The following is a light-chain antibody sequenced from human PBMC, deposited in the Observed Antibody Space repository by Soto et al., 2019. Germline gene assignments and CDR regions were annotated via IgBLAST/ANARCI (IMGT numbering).Light chain of an antibody. Sequence: DVVMTQTPLSLSVTPGQAASISCQSSQSLLYDEGKTSLSWYLQKPGQAPQLLIYEVSSRFSGVPDRFSGSGSGTDFTLKISRVEAEDVGVYYCMQSLHLRTFGQGTKVEIK. CDR3: MQSLHLRT. V-gene: IGKV2-29*03. J-gene: IGKJ1*01. CDR1: QSLLYDEGKTS. CDR2: EVS.